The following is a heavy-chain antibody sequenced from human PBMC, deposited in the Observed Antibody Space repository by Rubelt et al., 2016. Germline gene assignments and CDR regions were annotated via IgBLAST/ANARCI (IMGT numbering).Heavy chain of an antibody. D-gene: IGHD6-13*01. CDR3: ARGQIYKWYSSSWYRWFDP. CDR1: GGSFSGYY. Sequence: QVQLQQWGAGLLKPSETLSLTCAVYGGSFSGYYWSWIRQPPGKGLEWIGEINHSGSTNYNPSLKSRVTISVDTSKTQFSLKLSSVTAADTAVYYCARGQIYKWYSSSWYRWFDPWGQGTLVTVSS. J-gene: IGHJ5*02. CDR2: INHSGST. V-gene: IGHV4-34*01.